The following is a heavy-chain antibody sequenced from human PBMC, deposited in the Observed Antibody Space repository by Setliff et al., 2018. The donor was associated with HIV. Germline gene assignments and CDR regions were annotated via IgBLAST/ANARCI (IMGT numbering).Heavy chain of an antibody. J-gene: IGHJ4*02. D-gene: IGHD1-1*01. CDR2: VYFSGTT. CDR1: GDSIDSATYY. Sequence: SETLSLTCTVSGDSIDSATYYWNWIRQPPGKGLEWIGSVYFSGTTYYNPSLKSRVTISVDTSTNRFSLRLTSVTAADPAVYFCARDLDRPRGYFDRWGQGALVTVSS. CDR3: ARDLDRPRGYFDR. V-gene: IGHV4-39*02.